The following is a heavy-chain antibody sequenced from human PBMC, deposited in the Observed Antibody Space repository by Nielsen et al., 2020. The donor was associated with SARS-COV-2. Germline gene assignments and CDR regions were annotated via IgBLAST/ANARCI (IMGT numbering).Heavy chain of an antibody. CDR3: AKSDGGYSYGYPDY. CDR1: GFTFSTYT. J-gene: IGHJ4*02. D-gene: IGHD5-18*01. Sequence: GESLKISCAASGFTFSTYTMNWVRQAPGKGLEWVSYIASSDKTTYYADSVKGRFTVSRDNAKNSLYLQMNSLSAEDTAIYYCAKSDGGYSYGYPDYWGQGTLVTVSS. V-gene: IGHV3-48*01. CDR2: IASSDKTT.